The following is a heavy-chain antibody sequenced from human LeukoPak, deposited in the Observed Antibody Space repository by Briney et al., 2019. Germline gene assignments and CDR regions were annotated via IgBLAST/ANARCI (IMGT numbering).Heavy chain of an antibody. CDR3: ARSKGSSGWPNWFDP. J-gene: IGHJ5*02. CDR1: GFTFSSYG. CDR2: IWYDGSNK. V-gene: IGHV3-33*01. D-gene: IGHD6-19*01. Sequence: GGSLRLSCAASGFTFSSYGIHWVRQAPGKGLEWVAIIWYDGSNKYYADSVKGRFTISRDNSKNTLYLQMNSLRAEDTAVYYCARSKGSSGWPNWFDPWGQGTLVTVSS.